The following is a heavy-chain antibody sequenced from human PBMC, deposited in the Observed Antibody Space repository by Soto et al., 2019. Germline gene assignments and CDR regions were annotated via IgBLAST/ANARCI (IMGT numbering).Heavy chain of an antibody. D-gene: IGHD3-22*01. CDR3: ARDWGDYYDSSGYYYVPWY. J-gene: IGHJ4*02. CDR2: ISAYNGNT. Sequence: ASVKVSCKASGYTFTSYGISWVRQAPGQGLEWMGWISAYNGNTNYAQKLQGRVTMTTDTSTSTAYMELRSLRSDDTAVYYCARDWGDYYDSSGYYYVPWYWRQGTLVTVSS. V-gene: IGHV1-18*01. CDR1: GYTFTSYG.